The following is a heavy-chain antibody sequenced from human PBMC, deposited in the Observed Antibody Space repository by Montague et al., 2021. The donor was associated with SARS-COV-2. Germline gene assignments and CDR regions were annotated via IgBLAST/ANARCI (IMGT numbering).Heavy chain of an antibody. V-gene: IGHV4-39*01. D-gene: IGHD3-9*01. CDR1: GGSISSSSYY. Sequence: SETLSLTCTVSGGSISSSSYYWGWVRQPPGKGLEWIGSIYYSGSTYYNPSLKSRVTISVDTSKNQFSLKLSSVTAADTAVYYCARMTLLRYFDWLSHGGYFDYWGRGTLVTVSS. J-gene: IGHJ4*02. CDR3: ARMTLLRYFDWLSHGGYFDY. CDR2: IYYSGST.